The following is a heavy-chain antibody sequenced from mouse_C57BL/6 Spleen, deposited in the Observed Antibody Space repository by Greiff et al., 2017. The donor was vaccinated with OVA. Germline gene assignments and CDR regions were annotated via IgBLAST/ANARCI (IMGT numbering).Heavy chain of an antibody. Sequence: DVKLVESEGGLVQPGSSMKLSFTSSGFTFSDYYMAWVRQVPEKGLEWVANINYDGSSPYYLDSLKSRFIISRDNAKNILYLQMSSLKSEDTATYYCASQYYYGSSHYAMDYWGQGTSVTVSA. CDR2: INYDGSSP. V-gene: IGHV5-16*01. CDR3: ASQYYYGSSHYAMDY. J-gene: IGHJ4*01. D-gene: IGHD1-1*01. CDR1: GFTFSDYY.